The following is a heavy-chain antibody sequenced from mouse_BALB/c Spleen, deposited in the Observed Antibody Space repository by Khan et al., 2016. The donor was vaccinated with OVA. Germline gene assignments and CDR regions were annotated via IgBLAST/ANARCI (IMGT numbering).Heavy chain of an antibody. CDR2: IYPGDGNT. D-gene: IGHD2-14*01. J-gene: IGHJ3*01. CDR1: GYAFSNYW. CDR3: ARSGYDFFAY. Sequence: VQLQQSGAELVRPGSSMKISCKASGYAFSNYWMNWVRRGPGQGLEWIGQIYPGDGNTNYNGKFKDKAKMTAEKSSSTAYMQLSSLTAEDSAVYFCARSGYDFFAYWGQGTLVTVSA. V-gene: IGHV1-80*01.